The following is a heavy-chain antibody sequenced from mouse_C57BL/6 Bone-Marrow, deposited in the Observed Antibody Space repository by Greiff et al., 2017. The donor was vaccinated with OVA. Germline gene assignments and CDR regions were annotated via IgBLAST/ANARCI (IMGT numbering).Heavy chain of an antibody. CDR3: ASYYSPYYYAMDY. Sequence: EVKLVEPGGGLVQPGESLKLSCESNEYEFPSHDMSWVRKTPEQRLELVAAINSDGGSTYYPDTMERRFIISRDNTKKTLYLQMSSLRSEDTALYYCASYYSPYYYAMDYWGQGTSVTVSS. J-gene: IGHJ4*01. D-gene: IGHD2-12*01. V-gene: IGHV5-2*03. CDR2: INSDGGST. CDR1: EYEFPSHD.